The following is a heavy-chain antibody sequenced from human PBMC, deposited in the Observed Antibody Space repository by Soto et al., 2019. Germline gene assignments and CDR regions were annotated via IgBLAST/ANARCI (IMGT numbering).Heavy chain of an antibody. V-gene: IGHV3-21*01. J-gene: IGHJ3*02. Sequence: WGSLRLSCAASGFTFSSYSMNWVRQAPGKGLEWVSSISSSSSYIYYADSVKGRFTISRDNAKNSLYLQMNSLRAEDTAVYYCARDRRSQEAFDIWGQGTMVTVSS. CDR2: ISSSSSYI. CDR1: GFTFSSYS. D-gene: IGHD3-10*01. CDR3: ARDRRSQEAFDI.